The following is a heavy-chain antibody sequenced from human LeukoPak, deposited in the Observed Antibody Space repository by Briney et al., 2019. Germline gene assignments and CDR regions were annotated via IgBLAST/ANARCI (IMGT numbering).Heavy chain of an antibody. CDR1: GGSISPYY. J-gene: IGHJ4*02. CDR2: IYYSGST. D-gene: IGHD1-26*01. V-gene: IGHV4-59*08. CDR3: ARHGGGGESYPRVFDY. Sequence: PSETLPLTCTVSGGSISPYYWSWIRQPPGKGLEWIGYIYYSGSTNYNPSLNCRVTISVDTSKNQFSLKLSSMTAADTAVYYCARHGGGGESYPRVFDYWGRGNLVTVSS.